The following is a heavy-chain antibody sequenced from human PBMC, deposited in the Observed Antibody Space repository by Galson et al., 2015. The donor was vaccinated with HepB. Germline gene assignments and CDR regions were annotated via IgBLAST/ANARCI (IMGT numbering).Heavy chain of an antibody. J-gene: IGHJ3*02. CDR2: INHSGST. Sequence: ETLSLTCAVYGGSFSGYYWSWIRQPPGKGLEWIGEINHSGSTNYNPSLKSRVTISVDTSKNQFSLKLSSVTAADTAVYYCASIGSYYDAFDIWGQGTMVTVSS. D-gene: IGHD1-26*01. V-gene: IGHV4-34*01. CDR3: ASIGSYYDAFDI. CDR1: GGSFSGYY.